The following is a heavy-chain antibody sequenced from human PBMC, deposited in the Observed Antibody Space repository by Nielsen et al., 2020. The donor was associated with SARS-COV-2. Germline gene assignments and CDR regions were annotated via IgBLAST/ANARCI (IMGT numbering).Heavy chain of an antibody. CDR2: ISTSSRTI. J-gene: IGHJ4*02. V-gene: IGHV3-48*01. CDR1: GFTFSSYS. CDR3: ARDLGVYSYSDY. D-gene: IGHD5-18*01. Sequence: GGSLRLSCAASGFTFSSYSMNWVRQAPGKGLDWVSYISTSSRTIYYADSVKGRFTISRDNSKNTLYLQMNSLRAEDAAVYYCARDLGVYSYSDYWGQGTLVTVSS.